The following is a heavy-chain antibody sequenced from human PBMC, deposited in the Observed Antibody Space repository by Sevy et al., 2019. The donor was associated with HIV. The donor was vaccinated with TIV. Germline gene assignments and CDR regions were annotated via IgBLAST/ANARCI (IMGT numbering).Heavy chain of an antibody. Sequence: GGSLRLSCAASGFTFDDYAMHWVRQAPGKGLEWVSGISWNSGSIGYADSVKGRFTISRDNAKNSLYLQMNSLRAEDTALYYCAKGGNRNYYDSSGYYPYYYYGMDVWGQGTRVTVSS. J-gene: IGHJ6*02. D-gene: IGHD3-22*01. CDR3: AKGGNRNYYDSSGYYPYYYYGMDV. CDR2: ISWNSGSI. V-gene: IGHV3-9*01. CDR1: GFTFDDYA.